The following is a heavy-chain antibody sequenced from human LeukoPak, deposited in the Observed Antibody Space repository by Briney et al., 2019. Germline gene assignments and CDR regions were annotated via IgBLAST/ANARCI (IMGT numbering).Heavy chain of an antibody. CDR2: INHSGRT. V-gene: IGHV4-34*01. Sequence: SENLSLTCAVYGGSFSGYYWSWIRQPPGKGLEWIGEINHSGRTNYNPSLKSRVTISVDTSKNQFSLKLSSVTAADTAVYYCARGAAGGDSNGSRAFDIWGQGTMVTVSS. CDR1: GGSFSGYY. CDR3: ARGAAGGDSNGSRAFDI. D-gene: IGHD4-17*01. J-gene: IGHJ3*02.